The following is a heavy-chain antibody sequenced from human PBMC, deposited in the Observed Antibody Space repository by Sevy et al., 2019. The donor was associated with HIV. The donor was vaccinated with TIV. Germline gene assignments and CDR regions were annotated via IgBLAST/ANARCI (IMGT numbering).Heavy chain of an antibody. V-gene: IGHV3-23*01. CDR3: AKESPGYNYDSSGSLDY. CDR1: GFTFSSYA. CDR2: ISGSGGST. D-gene: IGHD3-22*01. Sequence: GVSLRLSCAASGFTFSSYAMSWVRQAPGKGLEWVSAISGSGGSTYYADSVKGRFTISRDNSKNTLYLQMNSVRAEDTAVYYCAKESPGYNYDSSGSLDYWGQGTLVTVSS. J-gene: IGHJ4*02.